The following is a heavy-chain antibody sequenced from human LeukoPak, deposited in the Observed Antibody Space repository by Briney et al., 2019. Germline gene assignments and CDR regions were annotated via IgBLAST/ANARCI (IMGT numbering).Heavy chain of an antibody. CDR3: ARDKWEPRYAFDI. Sequence: ASVKVSCKASGYTFTSYYMHWVRQAPGQGLEWMGLINPSGGSTSYAQKFQGRVTMTRDMSTSTVYMELSSLRSEDPAVYYCARDKWEPRYAFDIWGQGTMVTVSS. J-gene: IGHJ3*02. D-gene: IGHD1-26*01. V-gene: IGHV1-46*01. CDR1: GYTFTSYY. CDR2: INPSGGST.